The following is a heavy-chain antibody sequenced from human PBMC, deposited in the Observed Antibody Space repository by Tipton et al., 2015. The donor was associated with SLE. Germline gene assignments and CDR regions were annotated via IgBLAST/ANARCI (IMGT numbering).Heavy chain of an antibody. Sequence: SLRLSCAASGFSFGSYGMSWVRQAPGKGLEWVSYISSSGSTIYYADSVKGRFTVSRDNAKNSLYLQMNSLRAEDTALYYCARVAVGNWFDPWGQGTLVTVSS. CDR2: ISSSGSTI. CDR3: ARVAVGNWFDP. J-gene: IGHJ5*02. D-gene: IGHD6-19*01. CDR1: GFSFGSYG. V-gene: IGHV3-48*03.